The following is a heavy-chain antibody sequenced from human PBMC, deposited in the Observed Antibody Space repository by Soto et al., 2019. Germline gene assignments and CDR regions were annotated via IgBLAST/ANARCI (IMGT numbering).Heavy chain of an antibody. J-gene: IGHJ3*02. Sequence: SETLSLTCAVSGGSVSSSSYYWGWIRQPPGKGLEWIGNIYYSGSTYYNPSLKSRLTISVDTAKNQFSLKLSSVTAADTAAYFCARLWMHSSGYYTGLDAFDIWGQGTMVTVS. CDR3: ARLWMHSSGYYTGLDAFDI. V-gene: IGHV4-39*01. D-gene: IGHD3-22*01. CDR2: IYYSGST. CDR1: GGSVSSSSYY.